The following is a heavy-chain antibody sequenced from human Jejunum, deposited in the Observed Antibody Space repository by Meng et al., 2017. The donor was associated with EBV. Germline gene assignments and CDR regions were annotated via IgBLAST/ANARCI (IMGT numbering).Heavy chain of an antibody. Sequence: QVQRQRSGPRMEKPSGTLSLTCVVSGGSISDNAWWSWVRQPPGKGLEWLGEIYHGGGTNYNPSLESRVTISVDKSKNQFSLKLNSVTVADTAVYYCAGNGYYALEYWGPGILVTVSS. CDR3: AGNGYYALEY. CDR2: IYHGGGT. J-gene: IGHJ4*02. D-gene: IGHD3-22*01. CDR1: GGSISDNAW. V-gene: IGHV4-4*02.